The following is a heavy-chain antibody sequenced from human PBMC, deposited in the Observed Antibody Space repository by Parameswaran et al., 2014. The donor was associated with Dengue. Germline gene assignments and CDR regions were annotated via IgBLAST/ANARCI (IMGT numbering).Heavy chain of an antibody. J-gene: IGHJ3*02. D-gene: IGHD2-2*01. Sequence: WVRQAPGQGLEWMGWINPNSGGTNYAQKFQGRVTMTRDTSISTAYMELSRLRSDDTAVYYCASEYCSSTSCGLYAFDIWGQGTMVTVSS. V-gene: IGHV1-2*02. CDR3: ASEYCSSTSCGLYAFDI. CDR2: INPNSGGT.